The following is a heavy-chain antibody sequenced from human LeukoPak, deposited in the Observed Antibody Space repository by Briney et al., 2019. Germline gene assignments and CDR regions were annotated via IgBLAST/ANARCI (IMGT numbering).Heavy chain of an antibody. D-gene: IGHD3-3*01. J-gene: IGHJ6*03. CDR1: GGSFSGYY. Sequence: SETLSLTCAVYGGSFSGYYWSWIRQPPGKGLEWIGEINHSGSTNYNPSLKSRVTISVDTSSNQISLELSSVTAADTAVYYCARQSPFYDFGTGYSYYMDVWGKGTTVTVSS. CDR3: ARQSPFYDFGTGYSYYMDV. CDR2: INHSGST. V-gene: IGHV4-34*01.